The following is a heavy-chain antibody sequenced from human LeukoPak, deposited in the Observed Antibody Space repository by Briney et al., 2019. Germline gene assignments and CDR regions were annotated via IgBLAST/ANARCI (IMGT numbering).Heavy chain of an antibody. CDR2: IIPILGIA. Sequence: GASVKVSCKASGGTFSSYAISWVRRAPGQGLEWMGRIIPILGIANYAQKFQGRVTITADKSTSTAYMELSSLRSEDTAVYYCARAYYYDSSGYYYNAFDIWGQGTMVTVSS. V-gene: IGHV1-69*04. D-gene: IGHD3-22*01. CDR3: ARAYYYDSSGYYYNAFDI. CDR1: GGTFSSYA. J-gene: IGHJ3*02.